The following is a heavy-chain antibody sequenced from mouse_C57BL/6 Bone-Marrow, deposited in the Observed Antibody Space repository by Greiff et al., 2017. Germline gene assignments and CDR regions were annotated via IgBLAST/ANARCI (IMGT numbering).Heavy chain of an antibody. J-gene: IGHJ2*01. CDR1: GYTFTSYW. CDR3: ARTVVSTWWYFDY. V-gene: IGHV1-55*01. CDR2: IYPGSGST. D-gene: IGHD1-1*01. Sequence: VQLQQPGAELVKPGASVKMSCKASGYTFTSYWITWVKQRPGQGLEWIGDIYPGSGSTNYNEKFKGKATLTVDTSSSTAYMQLSSLTSEDTAVYYCARTVVSTWWYFDYWGQGTTLTVSS.